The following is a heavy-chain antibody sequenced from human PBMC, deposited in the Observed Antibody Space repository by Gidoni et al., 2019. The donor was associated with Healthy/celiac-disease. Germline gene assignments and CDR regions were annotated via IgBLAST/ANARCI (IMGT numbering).Heavy chain of an antibody. Sequence: QLQLQESGPGLVKPSETLSLTCTVSGGSISSSSYYWGWIRQPPGKGLEGIGSIYYSGSTYYTPSLKSRVTISVDTSKNQFSLKLSSVTAADTAVYYCARQKSFWSGPNWFDPWGQGTLVTVSS. CDR2: IYYSGST. CDR1: GGSISSSSYY. D-gene: IGHD3-3*01. CDR3: ARQKSFWSGPNWFDP. V-gene: IGHV4-39*01. J-gene: IGHJ5*02.